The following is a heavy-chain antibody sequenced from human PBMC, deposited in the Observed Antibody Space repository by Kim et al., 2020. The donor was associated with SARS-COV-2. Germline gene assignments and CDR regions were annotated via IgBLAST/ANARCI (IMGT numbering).Heavy chain of an antibody. Sequence: GGSLRLSCAASGFTFSSYGMHWVRQAPGKGLEWVAVIWYDGSNKYYADSVKGRFTISRDNSKNTLYLQMNSLRAEDTAVYYCARDFGRPSSGSYFYWGQGNLVTVSS. CDR1: GFTFSSYG. J-gene: IGHJ4*02. V-gene: IGHV3-33*01. CDR3: ARDFGRPSSGSYFY. CDR2: IWYDGSNK. D-gene: IGHD1-26*01.